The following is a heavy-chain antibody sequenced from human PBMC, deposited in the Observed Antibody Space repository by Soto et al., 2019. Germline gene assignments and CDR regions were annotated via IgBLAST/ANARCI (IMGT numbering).Heavy chain of an antibody. CDR1: GFSVIDSY. V-gene: IGHV3-53*01. D-gene: IGHD4-17*01. Sequence: GSLRLSCAASGFSVIDSYLSWVLQAPWKGLEWVSIIYSGGETYYADSLKGRFTISRDSSNNMLYLQMNNLRAEDTAVYYCARDSISYGPGVNDYWGQGTLVTVSS. CDR3: ARDSISYGPGVNDY. CDR2: IYSGGET. J-gene: IGHJ4*02.